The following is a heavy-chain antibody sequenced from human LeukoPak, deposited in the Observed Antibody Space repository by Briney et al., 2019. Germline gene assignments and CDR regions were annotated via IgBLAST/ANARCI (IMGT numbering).Heavy chain of an antibody. V-gene: IGHV4-39*07. CDR1: GGSISSYY. D-gene: IGHD4-23*01. CDR2: IYYSGST. Sequence: PSETLSLTCTVSGGSISSYYWGWIRQPPGKGLEWIGSIYYSGSTYYSPSLKSRVTISVDTSKSQFSLNLSSVTAADTAVYYCARVTTVLTVDYWGQGTLVTVSS. CDR3: ARVTTVLTVDY. J-gene: IGHJ4*02.